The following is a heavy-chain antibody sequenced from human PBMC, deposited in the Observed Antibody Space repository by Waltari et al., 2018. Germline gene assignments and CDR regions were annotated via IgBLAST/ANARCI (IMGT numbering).Heavy chain of an antibody. CDR1: GFTFSSYG. CDR3: AKSGGYCSSTSCYTGYFQH. D-gene: IGHD2-2*01. Sequence: QVQLVESGGGVVQPGRSLRLSCAASGFTFSSYGMHWVRQAPGKGLEWVAVISYDGSNKYYADSVKGRFTISRDNSKNTLYLQMNSLRAEDTAVYYCAKSGGYCSSTSCYTGYFQHWGQGTLVTVSS. V-gene: IGHV3-30*18. J-gene: IGHJ1*01. CDR2: ISYDGSNK.